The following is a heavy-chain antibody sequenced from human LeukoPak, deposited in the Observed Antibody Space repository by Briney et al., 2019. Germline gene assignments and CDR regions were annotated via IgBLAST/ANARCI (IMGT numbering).Heavy chain of an antibody. Sequence: SETLSLTCTVSGGSISSGGYHWSWIRQHPGKGLEWIGYIYYSGSTYYNPSLKSRVTISVDTSKNQFSLKLSSVTAADTAVYYCARTGYCSSTSCYTSFDYWGQGTLVTVSS. CDR1: GGSISSGGYH. CDR3: ARTGYCSSTSCYTSFDY. J-gene: IGHJ4*02. CDR2: IYYSGST. D-gene: IGHD2-2*02. V-gene: IGHV4-31*03.